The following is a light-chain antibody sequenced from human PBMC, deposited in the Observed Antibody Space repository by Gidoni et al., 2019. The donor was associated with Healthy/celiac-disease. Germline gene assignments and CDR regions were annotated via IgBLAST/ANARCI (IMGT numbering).Light chain of an antibody. CDR1: QSVSSNF. CDR2: GAS. J-gene: IGKJ1*01. Sequence: EIVLTQSPGTLSLSPGERATLSCRASQSVSSNFLAWYQQKPGQAPRLLIYGASSRATGIPDRFSGSGSGTDFTLTISRLEPEDFAVYYCQQYGRSPWTFXQXTKVXIK. V-gene: IGKV3-20*01. CDR3: QQYGRSPWT.